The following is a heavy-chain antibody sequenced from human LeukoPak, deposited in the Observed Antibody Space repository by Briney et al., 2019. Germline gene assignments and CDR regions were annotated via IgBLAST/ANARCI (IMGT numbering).Heavy chain of an antibody. J-gene: IGHJ6*02. CDR3: ARLEDGRARPAIDGMDV. CDR1: GYIFTSYW. CDR2: IYPGDSDT. Sequence: GASLKISCKGSGYIFTSYWIGWVRQLPGKGLEWMGIIYPGDSDTRYSPSFQGQVTISADKSISTAYLQWSSLKASDTAMYYCARLEDGRARPAIDGMDVWGQGTTVTVSS. V-gene: IGHV5-51*01. D-gene: IGHD2-2*02.